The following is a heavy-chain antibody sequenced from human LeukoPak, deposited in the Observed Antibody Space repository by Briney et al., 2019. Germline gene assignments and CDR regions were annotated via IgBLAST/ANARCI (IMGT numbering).Heavy chain of an antibody. V-gene: IGHV1-2*02. Sequence: GASVKVSCKALGYTFTGYYMHWVRQAPGQGLEWMGWINPNIGGTNYAQKFQGRVTMTRDTSISTAYMELSRLRSDDTAVYYCARDHSKVSRPSGYWGQGTLVTVSS. CDR2: INPNIGGT. D-gene: IGHD4-11*01. CDR1: GYTFTGYY. CDR3: ARDHSKVSRPSGY. J-gene: IGHJ4*02.